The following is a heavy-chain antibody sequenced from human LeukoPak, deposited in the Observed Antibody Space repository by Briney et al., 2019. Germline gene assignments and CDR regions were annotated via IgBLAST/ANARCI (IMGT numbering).Heavy chain of an antibody. D-gene: IGHD6-6*01. CDR2: ISSSSSYI. CDR1: GSSFSSYA. J-gene: IGHJ5*02. V-gene: IGHV3-21*01. Sequence: GGSLRLSCAASGSSFSSYAMNWVRQAPGKGLEWVSSISSSSSYIYYADSVKGRFTISRDNAKNSLYLQMNSLRAEDTAVYYCARKPTNSSPLPWGQGTLVTVSS. CDR3: ARKPTNSSPLP.